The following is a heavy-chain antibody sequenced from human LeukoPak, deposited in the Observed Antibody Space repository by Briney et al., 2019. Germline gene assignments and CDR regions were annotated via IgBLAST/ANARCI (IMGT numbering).Heavy chain of an antibody. CDR3: ARDLAPSMVRGVGLFDY. CDR2: ISYDGSNK. CDR1: GFTFSSYA. D-gene: IGHD3-10*01. J-gene: IGHJ4*02. V-gene: IGHV3-30-3*01. Sequence: GGSLRLSCAASGFTFSSYAMHWVRQAPGKGLEWVAVISYDGSNKYYADSVKGRFTISRDNSKNTLYLQMNSLRAEDTAVYYCARDLAPSMVRGVGLFDYWGQGTLVTVSS.